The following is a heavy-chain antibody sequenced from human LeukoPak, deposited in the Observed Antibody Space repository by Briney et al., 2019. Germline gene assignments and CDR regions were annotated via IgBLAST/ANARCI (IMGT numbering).Heavy chain of an antibody. D-gene: IGHD3-3*01. Sequence: AGGSLRLSCAASGFTVSSNYMSWVRQAPGKGLEWVSVIYSGGSTYYADSVKGRFTISRDNSKNTLYLQMNSLRAEDTAVYYCARGTHPSDTIFGVVPPRYFDYWGQGTLVTVSS. CDR1: GFTVSSNY. J-gene: IGHJ4*02. CDR3: ARGTHPSDTIFGVVPPRYFDY. CDR2: IYSGGST. V-gene: IGHV3-66*01.